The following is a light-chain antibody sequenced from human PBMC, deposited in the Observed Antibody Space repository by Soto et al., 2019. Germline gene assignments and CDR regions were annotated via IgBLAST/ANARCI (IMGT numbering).Light chain of an antibody. J-gene: IGLJ3*02. CDR1: SSDVGGYNY. CDR3: SSYTTSSTLV. V-gene: IGLV2-14*01. CDR2: DVS. Sequence: QSALTQPASVSGSPGQSIAISCTGTSSDVGGYNYVAWYQQHPGKGPKLMIFDVSDRPSGVSNRFSGSKSGNTASLTISGLQAEDEADYYCSSYTTSSTLVFGGGTQLTVL.